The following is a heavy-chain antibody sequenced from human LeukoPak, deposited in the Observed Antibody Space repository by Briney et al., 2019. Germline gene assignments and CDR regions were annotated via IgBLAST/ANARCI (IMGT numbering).Heavy chain of an antibody. Sequence: GGSLRLSCAASGFTFNTYWMHWVRQAPGKGLVWVSRIKSDGSSTKYADSVKGRFTISRDNANNSLYLQMNSLRVDDTAVYFCAREAKVTSNAFDIWGQGTVVAVSS. CDR3: AREAKVTSNAFDI. CDR1: GFTFNTYW. D-gene: IGHD4-17*01. J-gene: IGHJ3*02. CDR2: IKSDGSST. V-gene: IGHV3-74*03.